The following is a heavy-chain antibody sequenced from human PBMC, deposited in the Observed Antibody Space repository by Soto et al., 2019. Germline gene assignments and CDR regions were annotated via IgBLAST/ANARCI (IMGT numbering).Heavy chain of an antibody. V-gene: IGHV1-8*01. CDR2: MNPNSGNT. CDR3: ARVSGYYGNWFDP. CDR1: GYTLTELS. Sequence: GASVKVSCKVSGYTLTELSMHWVRQAPGKGLEWMGWMNPNSGNTGYAQKFQGRVTMTRNTSISTAYMELSSLRSEDMAVYYCARVSGYYGNWFDPWGQGTLVTVSS. D-gene: IGHD3-22*01. J-gene: IGHJ5*02.